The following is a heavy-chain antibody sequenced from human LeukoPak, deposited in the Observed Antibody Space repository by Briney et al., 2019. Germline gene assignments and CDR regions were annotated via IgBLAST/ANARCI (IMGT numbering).Heavy chain of an antibody. CDR2: ISWNSDSS. Sequence: PGGSLRLSCAASGFTFDDYTMHWVRQAPGKGLEWVSGISWNSDSSGYADSVKGRFTISRDNAKNSLYLQMNSLRAEDTALYYCAKDETAGMVPGSLHYFAYWGQGTLVTVSS. J-gene: IGHJ4*02. CDR1: GFTFDDYT. CDR3: AKDETAGMVPGSLHYFAY. D-gene: IGHD3-10*01. V-gene: IGHV3-9*01.